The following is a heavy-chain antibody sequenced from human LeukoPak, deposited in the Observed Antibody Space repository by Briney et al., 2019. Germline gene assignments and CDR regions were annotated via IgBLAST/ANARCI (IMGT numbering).Heavy chain of an antibody. Sequence: SETQSLTCTVSGGSINSYYWSWIRQPAGKGLEWIGRIYTSGSTNYNPSLKSRVTMSVDTSKKQFSLKLSSVTAADTAVYYCARGRGGTLSFDYWGQGTLVTVSS. CDR1: GGSINSYY. CDR2: IYTSGST. D-gene: IGHD4-23*01. J-gene: IGHJ4*02. CDR3: ARGRGGTLSFDY. V-gene: IGHV4-4*07.